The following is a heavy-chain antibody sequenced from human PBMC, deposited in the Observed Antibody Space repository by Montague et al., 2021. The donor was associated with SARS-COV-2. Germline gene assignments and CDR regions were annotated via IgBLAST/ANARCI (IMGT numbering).Heavy chain of an antibody. CDR3: ARHVDTCGGSCRNWYFDL. V-gene: IGHV4-39*01. CDR1: GGSISNILFY. D-gene: IGHD2-15*01. J-gene: IGHJ2*01. CDR2: IYYGGCT. Sequence: SETLSLTCTVSGGSISNILFYWGWIRQSPGKGLEWIGNIYYGGCTYYNPSLKSRVTISVDTSKNQFSLNLISVTAADTATYYCARHVDTCGGSCRNWYFDLWGRGALVTVSS.